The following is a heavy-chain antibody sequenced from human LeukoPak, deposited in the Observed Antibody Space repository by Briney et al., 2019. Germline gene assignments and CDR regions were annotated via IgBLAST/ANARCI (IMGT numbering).Heavy chain of an antibody. D-gene: IGHD2-2*01. CDR2: MNPNSGNT. Sequence: ASVKVSCKASGYTFTSYDINWVRQATGQGLEWMGWMNPNSGNTGYAQKFQGRVTMTRNTSISTAYMELSSLRSEDTAVYYCASRTDIVVVPALTVWGKGTTVTVSS. V-gene: IGHV1-8*01. J-gene: IGHJ6*04. CDR3: ASRTDIVVVPALTV. CDR1: GYTFTSYD.